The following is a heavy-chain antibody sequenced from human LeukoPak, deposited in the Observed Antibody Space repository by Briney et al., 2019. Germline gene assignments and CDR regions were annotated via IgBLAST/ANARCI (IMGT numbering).Heavy chain of an antibody. Sequence: GGSLRLSCAASEFTFGSYWMTWVRQAPGKGLEWVANIKQDGSEKYYVDSVKGRFTISRDNSKNTLYLQMNSLRAEDTAVYYCAKDVGSRWDDYWGQGTLVTVSS. J-gene: IGHJ4*02. D-gene: IGHD1-26*01. CDR3: AKDVGSRWDDY. V-gene: IGHV3-7*03. CDR1: EFTFGSYW. CDR2: IKQDGSEK.